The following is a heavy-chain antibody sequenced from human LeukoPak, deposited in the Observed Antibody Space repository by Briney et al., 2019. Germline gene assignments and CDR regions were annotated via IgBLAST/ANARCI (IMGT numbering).Heavy chain of an antibody. Sequence: GESLKISCKGLGYSFSSYWNAWVRQRPGKGLEWMGIIYPDDSDTKYSPSFQGQVTISADKSINTAYVQWNSLKASDTARYYCARYCSGGTCHQGIDYWGQGTLVTVSS. CDR1: GYSFSSYW. V-gene: IGHV5-51*01. J-gene: IGHJ4*02. CDR3: ARYCSGGTCHQGIDY. D-gene: IGHD2-15*01. CDR2: IYPDDSDT.